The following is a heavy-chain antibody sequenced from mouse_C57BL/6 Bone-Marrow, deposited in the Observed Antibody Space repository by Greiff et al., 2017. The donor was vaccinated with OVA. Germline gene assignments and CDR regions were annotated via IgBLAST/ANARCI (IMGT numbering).Heavy chain of an antibody. Sequence: EVQLVESGGDLVKPGGSLKLSCAASGFTFSSYGMSWVRQTPDKRLEWVATISSGGSYTYYPDSVKGRFTISRDNAKNTLYLQMSSLKSEDTAMYYCARHRLGRFAYWGQGTLVTVSA. D-gene: IGHD4-1*01. CDR1: GFTFSSYG. V-gene: IGHV5-6*01. CDR3: ARHRLGRFAY. CDR2: ISSGGSYT. J-gene: IGHJ3*01.